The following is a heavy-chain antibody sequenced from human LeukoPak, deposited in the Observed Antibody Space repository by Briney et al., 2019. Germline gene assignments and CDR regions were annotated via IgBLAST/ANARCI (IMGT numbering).Heavy chain of an antibody. CDR1: GFTFSSYS. CDR2: ISSSSSTI. Sequence: GGSLRLSCAASGFTFSSYSMNWVRQAPGKGLEWVSYISSSSSTIYYADSVKGRFTISRDNAKNSLYLQMNSLRAEDTAVYYCARFPGSHYSSPLDYWGQGTLVTVSS. CDR3: ARFPGSHYSSPLDY. V-gene: IGHV3-48*04. D-gene: IGHD6-13*01. J-gene: IGHJ4*02.